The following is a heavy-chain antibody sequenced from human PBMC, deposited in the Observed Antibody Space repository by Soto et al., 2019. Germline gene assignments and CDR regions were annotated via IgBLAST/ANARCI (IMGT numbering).Heavy chain of an antibody. CDR2: ISSSSRTI. Sequence: EVQLVESGGTLVQPGGSLRLSCAASGFTFSSYTMNWVRQAPGKGLEWISYISSSSRTINYADSVRGRFTVSRDNAKDTLFLQMTRLRHEDTGLYFCALDRPFFGSDCRLGGPLIPYDFDPFGQGTLVTVSS. CDR3: ALDRPFFGSDCRLGGPLIPYDFDP. J-gene: IGHJ5*02. V-gene: IGHV3-48*02. CDR1: GFTFSSYT. D-gene: IGHD2-21*02.